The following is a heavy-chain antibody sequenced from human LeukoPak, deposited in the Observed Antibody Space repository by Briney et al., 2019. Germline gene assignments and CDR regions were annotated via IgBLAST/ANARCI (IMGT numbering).Heavy chain of an antibody. J-gene: IGHJ4*02. CDR1: GFTLSSYC. CDR2: LWYDGSNK. CDR3: ARDRLYSSSWYHFDY. D-gene: IGHD6-13*01. V-gene: IGHV3-33*01. Sequence: GRALRPSCIASGFTLSSYCMHRGRQAPGQGGGGVGDLWYDGSNKYYAASVKGRFTISRDNSKNTLYLQMNSLRAEDTAVYYCARDRLYSSSWYHFDYWGQGTLVTVSS.